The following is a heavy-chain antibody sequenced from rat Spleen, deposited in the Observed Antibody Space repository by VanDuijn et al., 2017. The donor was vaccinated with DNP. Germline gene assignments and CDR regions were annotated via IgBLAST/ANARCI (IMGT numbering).Heavy chain of an antibody. D-gene: IGHD1-6*01. CDR3: ARHGMYTTDYYYDFDY. CDR2: ISYDGSST. Sequence: EVQLVESGGGLVQPGRSLKLSCAASGFTFSDYNMAWVRQAPKKGLEWVATISYDGSSTYYRDSVKGRFTISRDNAKSTLYLQMDSLRSEDTATYYCARHGMYTTDYYYDFDYWGQGVMVTVSS. J-gene: IGHJ2*01. CDR1: GFTFSDYN. V-gene: IGHV5-7*01.